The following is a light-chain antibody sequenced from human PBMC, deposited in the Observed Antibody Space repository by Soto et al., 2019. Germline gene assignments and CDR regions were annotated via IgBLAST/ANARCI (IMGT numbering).Light chain of an antibody. CDR2: AAS. J-gene: IGKJ5*01. V-gene: IGKV1-39*01. Sequence: DIQMTQSPSSLSASVGDRVTITCRASQSISSYLNWYQQKPGKAPKLLIYAASSLPSGVPSRFSGSGSGTDFTLTISSLRPEDFATYYCQQSYSSPITFGQGTRLEIK. CDR1: QSISSY. CDR3: QQSYSSPIT.